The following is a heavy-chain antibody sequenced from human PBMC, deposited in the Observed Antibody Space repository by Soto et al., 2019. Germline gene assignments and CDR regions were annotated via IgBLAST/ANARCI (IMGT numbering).Heavy chain of an antibody. CDR1: GFTFSSYG. Sequence: GGSLRLSCAASGFTFSSYGMHWVRQAPGKGLEWVAVISYDGSNKYYADSVKGRFTISRDNSKNTLYLQMNSLRAEDTAVYYCAKGPSPLLLGLGLGWFDPWGQGTLVTVSS. J-gene: IGHJ5*02. V-gene: IGHV3-30*18. CDR2: ISYDGSNK. D-gene: IGHD2-15*01. CDR3: AKGPSPLLLGLGLGWFDP.